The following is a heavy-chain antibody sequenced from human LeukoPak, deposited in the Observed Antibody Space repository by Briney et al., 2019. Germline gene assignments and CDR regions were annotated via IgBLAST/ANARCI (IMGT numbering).Heavy chain of an antibody. CDR3: AKSTLVATYYFDY. D-gene: IGHD5-12*01. CDR2: ISGSGGST. CDR1: VFTFSSYA. Sequence: GGSLRLSCAASVFTFSSYAMSLVRQAPGKGLEWVSAISGSGGSTYYADSVKGRFTISRDNSKNTLYLQMNSLRAEDTTVYYCAKSTLVATYYFDYWGQGTLVTVSS. V-gene: IGHV3-23*01. J-gene: IGHJ4*02.